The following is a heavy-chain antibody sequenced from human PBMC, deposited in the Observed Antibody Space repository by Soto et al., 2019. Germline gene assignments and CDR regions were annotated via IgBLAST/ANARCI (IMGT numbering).Heavy chain of an antibody. J-gene: IGHJ3*02. CDR1: GGTFGSYA. CDR3: ARGGISLIEEPTTGAFDM. Sequence: QVQLVQSGDEVKKPGSSVKVSCKVSGGTFGSYAFNWVRQAPGQGLGWMGGIVPIFGTASYAQKFQGRVTITADKSTSTAYMELSSLRPEDTGVYYCARGGISLIEEPTTGAFDMWGQGTRVTVSP. CDR2: IVPIFGTA. V-gene: IGHV1-69*06. D-gene: IGHD3-22*01.